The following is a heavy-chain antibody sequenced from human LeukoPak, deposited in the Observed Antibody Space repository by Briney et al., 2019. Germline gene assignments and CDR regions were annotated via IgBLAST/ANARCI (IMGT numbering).Heavy chain of an antibody. CDR2: ISTSGSTR. D-gene: IGHD3-10*01. V-gene: IGHV3-48*03. Sequence: ELFSYISTSGSTRNYADSVHGRFTISRDNAENSLYLQMNSLRAEDTAVYYCARVRASLDYWGQGTLVTVSS. CDR3: ARVRASLDY. J-gene: IGHJ4*02.